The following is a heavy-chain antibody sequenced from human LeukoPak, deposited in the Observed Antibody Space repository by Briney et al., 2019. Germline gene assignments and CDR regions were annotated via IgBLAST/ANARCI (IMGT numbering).Heavy chain of an antibody. V-gene: IGHV1-24*01. Sequence: ASVKVSCKVSGYTLTELSMHWVRQAPGKGLEWMGGFDPEDGETIYAQKFQGRVTMTEDTSTDTAYMELSSLRSEDTAVYYCATEGGGYDYDWFDPWGQGTLVTVSS. J-gene: IGHJ5*02. CDR3: ATEGGGYDYDWFDP. D-gene: IGHD5-12*01. CDR1: GYTLTELS. CDR2: FDPEDGET.